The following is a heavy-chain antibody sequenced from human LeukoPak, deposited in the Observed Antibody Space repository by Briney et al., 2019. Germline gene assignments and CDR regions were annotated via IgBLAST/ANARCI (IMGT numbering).Heavy chain of an antibody. J-gene: IGHJ4*02. Sequence: GGSLRLSCAASGFTFSDYWMHWVRQAPGRGLVWVSRINSVGSSTTYADSVKGRFTISRDNAKNTLYLQMNSLRAEDTAVCYCARDFDRYYFDSWGQGTLVTVSS. D-gene: IGHD3-9*01. CDR3: ARDFDRYYFDS. CDR2: INSVGSST. CDR1: GFTFSDYW. V-gene: IGHV3-74*03.